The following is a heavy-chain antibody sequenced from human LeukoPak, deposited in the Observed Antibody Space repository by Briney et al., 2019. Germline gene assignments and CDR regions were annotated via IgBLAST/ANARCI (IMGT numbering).Heavy chain of an antibody. Sequence: PSETLSLTCTVSSESISSYYWGWIRQPPGKGLVWIGRIYTSGSTNYNPSLKSRVTMSVDTSKNQFSLKLSSVTAADTAVYYCARDRPIVVVPAARYYYMDVWGKGTTVTVSS. CDR2: IYTSGST. J-gene: IGHJ6*03. CDR3: ARDRPIVVVPAARYYYMDV. V-gene: IGHV4-4*07. D-gene: IGHD2-2*01. CDR1: SESISSYY.